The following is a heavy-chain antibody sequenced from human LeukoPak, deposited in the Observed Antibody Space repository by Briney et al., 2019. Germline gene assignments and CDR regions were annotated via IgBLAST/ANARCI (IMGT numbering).Heavy chain of an antibody. D-gene: IGHD1-1*01. V-gene: IGHV3-23*01. CDR2: ISGSGGST. J-gene: IGHJ3*02. CDR1: GFTFSSYA. Sequence: GGSLRLSCAPSGFTFSSYAMSWVRHAPGKGLEWVSAISGSGGSTYYADSVKGRFTISRDNSKNTLYLQMNSLRAEDTAVYYCAKSSWERFDAFDIWGQGTRVSVSS. CDR3: AKSSWERFDAFDI.